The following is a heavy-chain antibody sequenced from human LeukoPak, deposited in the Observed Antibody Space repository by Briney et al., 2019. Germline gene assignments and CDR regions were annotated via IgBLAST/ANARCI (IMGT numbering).Heavy chain of an antibody. CDR3: AGQKAAPATLAFDF. J-gene: IGHJ4*02. D-gene: IGHD2-15*01. Sequence: GASVKVSCKASGDTFSSYYVHWVRQAPGQGLEWMGVINPSAGTTNYLQKFQGSVTMTRDTSTNTVYMELSSLRSDDTAVYYRAGQKAAPATLAFDFWGQGALVTVSS. CDR2: INPSAGTT. CDR1: GDTFSSYY. V-gene: IGHV1-46*01.